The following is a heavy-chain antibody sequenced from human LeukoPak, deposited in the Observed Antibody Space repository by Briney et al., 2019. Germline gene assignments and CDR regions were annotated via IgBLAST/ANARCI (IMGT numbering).Heavy chain of an antibody. Sequence: SETLSLTCTVSGGSISSYYWSWIRQPPGKGLEWIGYIYYSGSTNYNPSLKSRVTISVDTSKNQFSLKLSSVTAADTAVYYCARGQRQTTYYYDSSGYYFDYWGQGTLVTVSS. CDR3: ARGQRQTTYYYDSSGYYFDY. D-gene: IGHD3-22*01. J-gene: IGHJ4*02. CDR2: IYYSGST. V-gene: IGHV4-59*01. CDR1: GGSISSYY.